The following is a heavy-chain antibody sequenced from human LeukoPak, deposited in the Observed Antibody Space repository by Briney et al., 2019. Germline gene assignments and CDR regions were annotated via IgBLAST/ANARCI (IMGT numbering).Heavy chain of an antibody. CDR1: GLTVSSNY. Sequence: GGSLRLSCAASGLTVSSNYMSWVRQAPGRGLEWVSVIYSGGSTYYADSVKGRFTISRDNAKNSLYLQMNSLRAEDTAVYYCARGNYYDSSGYFPFNYWGQGTLVTVSS. CDR2: IYSGGST. CDR3: ARGNYYDSSGYFPFNY. V-gene: IGHV3-53*01. J-gene: IGHJ4*02. D-gene: IGHD3-22*01.